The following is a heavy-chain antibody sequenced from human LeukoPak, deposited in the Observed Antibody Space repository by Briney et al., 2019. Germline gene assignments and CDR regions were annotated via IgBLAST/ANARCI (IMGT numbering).Heavy chain of an antibody. CDR3: ARDRSLGYSHAYAAFDI. CDR2: IYDSGST. V-gene: IGHV4-39*07. Sequence: SETRSLTWTVSGGSISSSSYEWGWLRQPPGSGLEGIGSIYDSGSTHYNPYLQSRVTISVDTSTNQSSLQLTSVTAADTAVYFCARDRSLGYSHAYAAFDIWGQGTMVTVSS. J-gene: IGHJ3*02. D-gene: IGHD5-18*01. CDR1: GGSISSSSYE.